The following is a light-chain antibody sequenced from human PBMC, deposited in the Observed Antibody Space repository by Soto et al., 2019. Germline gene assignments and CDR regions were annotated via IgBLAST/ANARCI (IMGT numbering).Light chain of an antibody. V-gene: IGLV2-14*01. CDR2: EVS. J-gene: IGLJ1*01. CDR3: SSYTSSRTGV. CDR1: SSDVGGYNY. Sequence: QSVLTQPASVSGSPGQSITISCTGTSSDVGGYNYVSWYQQHPGRAPKLMIYEVSNRPSGVSNRFSGSKSGNTASLTISGVQAEDEADYYGSSYTSSRTGVFGTGTKVTVL.